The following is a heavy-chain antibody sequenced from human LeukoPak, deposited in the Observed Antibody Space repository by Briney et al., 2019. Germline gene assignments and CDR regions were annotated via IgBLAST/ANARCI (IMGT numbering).Heavy chain of an antibody. V-gene: IGHV4-59*12. Sequence: SETLSLTCTVSGGSISSYYWSWIRQPPGKGLEWIGYIYHSGSTDYNPSLKSRVTISVDRSKNQFSLKLSSVTAADTAVYYCARSYCSGGSCLAPIDYWGQGTLVTVSS. CDR2: IYHSGST. J-gene: IGHJ4*02. D-gene: IGHD2-15*01. CDR3: ARSYCSGGSCLAPIDY. CDR1: GGSISSYY.